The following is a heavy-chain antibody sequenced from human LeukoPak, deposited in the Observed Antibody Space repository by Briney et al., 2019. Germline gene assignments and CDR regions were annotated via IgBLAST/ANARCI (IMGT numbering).Heavy chain of an antibody. J-gene: IGHJ4*01. D-gene: IGHD3-22*01. CDR2: IHHSGST. CDR1: GGSISSSTYY. CDR3: ARLGGYYDPSGY. V-gene: IGHV4-39*01. Sequence: PSETLSLTCTVSGGSISSSTYYWAWIRQPPGKGLEWIATIHHSGSTYYKPSLRSGVTISVDTSRNQFSLKLSSVTVADTAVYYCARLGGYYDPSGYWGHGIPVTVSS.